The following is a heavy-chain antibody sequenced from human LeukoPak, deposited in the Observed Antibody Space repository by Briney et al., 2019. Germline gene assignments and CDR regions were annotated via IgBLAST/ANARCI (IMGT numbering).Heavy chain of an antibody. J-gene: IGHJ4*02. CDR3: ARDPLYGSGSHPYDY. V-gene: IGHV1-69*13. CDR2: IIPIFGTA. Sequence: SVKVSCKASGGTFSSYAISWVRQAPGQGLEWMGGIIPIFGTANYAQKFQGRVTITADESTNTAYMELSSLRSEDTAVYYCARDPLYGSGSHPYDYWGQGTLVTVSS. CDR1: GGTFSSYA. D-gene: IGHD3-10*01.